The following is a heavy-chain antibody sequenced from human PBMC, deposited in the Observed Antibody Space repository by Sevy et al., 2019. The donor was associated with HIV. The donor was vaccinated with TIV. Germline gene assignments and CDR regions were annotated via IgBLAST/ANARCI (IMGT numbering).Heavy chain of an antibody. CDR1: GFTLGSYT. D-gene: IGHD2-15*01. CDR2: ISATGGST. J-gene: IGHJ5*02. CDR3: VREGAPYRNIRYCSGNNCFYNWFDP. Sequence: GGSVRLSCAASGFTLGSYTMNWVRQAPGEGLEWVASISATGGSTYYADTVKGRFTISRDNSKNTVYLQMNRLRAEDTAFYYCVREGAPYRNIRYCSGNNCFYNWFDPWGQGTLVTVSS. V-gene: IGHV3-23*01.